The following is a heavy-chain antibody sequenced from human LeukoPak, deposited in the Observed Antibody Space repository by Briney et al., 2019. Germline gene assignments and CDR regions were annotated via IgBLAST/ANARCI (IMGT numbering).Heavy chain of an antibody. D-gene: IGHD5-24*01. CDR2: INHSGST. CDR3: ARDGRGGYNPFDY. V-gene: IGHV4-34*01. Sequence: SETLSLTCAVYGGSFSGYYWSWIRQPPGKGLEWIGEINHSGSTNYNPSLKSRVTISVDTSKNQFPLKLSSVTAADTAVYYCARDGRGGYNPFDYWGQGTLVTVSS. J-gene: IGHJ4*02. CDR1: GGSFSGYY.